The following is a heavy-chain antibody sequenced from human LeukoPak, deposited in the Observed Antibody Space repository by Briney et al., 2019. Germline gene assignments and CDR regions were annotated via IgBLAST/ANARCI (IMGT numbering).Heavy chain of an antibody. J-gene: IGHJ4*02. CDR1: GYTFTSYY. V-gene: IGHV1-46*01. D-gene: IGHD4-23*01. Sequence: ASVKVSCKASGYTFTSYYMHWVRQAPGQGLEWMGIINPSGGSTSYAQKFQGRVTMTRDMSTSTVYMELSSLGSEDTAVYYCAREWNGGNSVIDYWGQGTLVTVSS. CDR3: AREWNGGNSVIDY. CDR2: INPSGGST.